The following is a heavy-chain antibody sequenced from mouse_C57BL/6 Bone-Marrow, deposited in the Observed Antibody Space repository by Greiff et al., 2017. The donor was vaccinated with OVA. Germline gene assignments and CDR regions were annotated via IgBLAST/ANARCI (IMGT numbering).Heavy chain of an antibody. CDR3: GRLDGTRGFAY. Sequence: VQLQQSGAELVKPGASVTISCKASGYAFSSYWMNWVKQSPGKGLEWIGQIYPGDGDTNYNGKFKGKATLTADKSSSTAYMQLSSLTSEDSAVYCWGRLDGTRGFAYWGQGTLVTVSA. CDR1: GYAFSSYW. V-gene: IGHV1-80*01. CDR2: IYPGDGDT. D-gene: IGHD2-14*01. J-gene: IGHJ3*01.